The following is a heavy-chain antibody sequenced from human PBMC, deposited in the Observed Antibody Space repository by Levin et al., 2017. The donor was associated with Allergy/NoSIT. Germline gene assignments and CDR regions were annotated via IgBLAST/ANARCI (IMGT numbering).Heavy chain of an antibody. J-gene: IGHJ4*02. V-gene: IGHV4-31*03. CDR2: IYYSGVT. CDR1: GGSISSGGYH. CDR3: ARVKTVLSPAFDY. D-gene: IGHD2-21*02. Sequence: PSETLSLTCTVSGGSISSGGYHWSWIRQHPGKGLEWIGYIYYSGVTYSNPSLKSRLAMSVDMSKNQFSLKLSSVTAADTAVYYCARVKTVLSPAFDYWGQGSLVTVSS.